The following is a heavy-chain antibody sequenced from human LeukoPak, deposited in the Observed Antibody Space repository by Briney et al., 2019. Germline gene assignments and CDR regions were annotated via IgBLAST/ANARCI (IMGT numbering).Heavy chain of an antibody. Sequence: PGGSLRLSCAASGFTVSSNYMSWVRQAPGKGLEWVSVIYSGGSTYYADSVKGRFTISRDNSKNTLYPQMNSLRAEDTAVYYCARDVGYSGDYYGMDVWGQGTTVTVSS. CDR3: ARDVGYSGDYYGMDV. CDR2: IYSGGST. J-gene: IGHJ6*02. D-gene: IGHD2-15*01. V-gene: IGHV3-53*01. CDR1: GFTVSSNY.